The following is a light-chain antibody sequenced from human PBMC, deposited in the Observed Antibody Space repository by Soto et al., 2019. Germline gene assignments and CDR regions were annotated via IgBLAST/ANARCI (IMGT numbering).Light chain of an antibody. CDR2: SNN. J-gene: IGLJ1*01. Sequence: QSVLPQPPSPSGTPGQRVTISCSGSSSNIGSNTVNWYQQLPGTAPKLLIYSNNQRPSGVPARFSVSKSGTSASLAISRHQFEDEANYYCAAWEDSLNGYVFGAGTEVIVL. V-gene: IGLV1-44*01. CDR1: SSNIGSNT. CDR3: AAWEDSLNGYV.